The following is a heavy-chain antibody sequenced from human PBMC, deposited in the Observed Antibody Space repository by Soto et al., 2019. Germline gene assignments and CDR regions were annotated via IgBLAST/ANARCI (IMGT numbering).Heavy chain of an antibody. CDR2: MSGSGASI. D-gene: IGHD1-20*01. V-gene: IGHV3-23*01. CDR1: QFTFNIDA. J-gene: IGHJ6*02. CDR3: ARDNWNGAYCGLDV. Sequence: EVQLLESGGGLVQSGESLTLSCVASQFTFNIDAMTWVRQAPGKGLEWVSSMSGSGASIYYADSVKGRFTISRDKSKKTLYLQMNSLRAEDTAVYWCARDNWNGAYCGLDVWGQGTTVTVS.